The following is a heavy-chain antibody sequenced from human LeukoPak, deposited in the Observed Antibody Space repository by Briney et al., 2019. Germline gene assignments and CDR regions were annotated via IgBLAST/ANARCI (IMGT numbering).Heavy chain of an antibody. J-gene: IGHJ3*02. CDR1: GFTVSGNY. V-gene: IGHV3-66*01. D-gene: IGHD3-22*01. Sequence: GGSLRLSCAASGFTVSGNYMNWVRQAPGKGLEWVSVIYSGSSTNYEASLKGRFTISKYNSKNTLYLQMNSLRAEDTAMYFCARAFVDDNSVQDAFDIWGQGTMVTVSS. CDR3: ARAFVDDNSVQDAFDI. CDR2: IYSGSST.